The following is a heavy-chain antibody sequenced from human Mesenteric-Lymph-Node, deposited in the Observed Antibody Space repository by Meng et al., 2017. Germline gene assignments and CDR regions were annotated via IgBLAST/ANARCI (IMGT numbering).Heavy chain of an antibody. CDR1: GGSISGVY. D-gene: IGHD2-8*02. CDR2: IINGGSP. Sequence: QGQLQQWSAGVVKPFLYLSPPCAVYGGSISGVYWNWIRQPPWKGLKWIGEIINGGSPSYNPSLKSRVTISIDTSKNQLSLMLSYETAADTAVYYCARRPTGIDYWGQGTLVTVSS. J-gene: IGHJ4*02. CDR3: ARRPTGIDY. V-gene: IGHV4-34*12.